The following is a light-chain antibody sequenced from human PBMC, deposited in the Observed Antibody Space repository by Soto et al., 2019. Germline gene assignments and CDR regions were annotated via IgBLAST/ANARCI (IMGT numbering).Light chain of an antibody. CDR2: GAS. CDR1: QSGSSNY. J-gene: IGKJ1*01. V-gene: IGKV3-20*01. Sequence: EIVLTQSPGTLPLSPGERATLSCRASQSGSSNYLGWYQQKPGQAPRLLIYGASSRATGISDGFSGSGSGTDFTLTISRLEPEDFAVYYCQQYGSSRWTFGQGTKVEIK. CDR3: QQYGSSRWT.